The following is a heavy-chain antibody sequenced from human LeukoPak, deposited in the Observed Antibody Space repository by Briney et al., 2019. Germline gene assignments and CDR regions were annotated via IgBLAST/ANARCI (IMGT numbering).Heavy chain of an antibody. J-gene: IGHJ4*02. D-gene: IGHD5-18*01. CDR3: ARDVDSTMVLFDY. CDR1: GYTFSSYG. Sequence: ASVKVSCKASGYTFSSYGISWVRQAPGQGLEWMGWVSGYSGNTKYAQKVHDRVTMTTDTYTSTAYMELRSLRYDDTAVYYSARDVDSTMVLFDYWGQGTLVTVS. CDR2: VSGYSGNT. V-gene: IGHV1-18*01.